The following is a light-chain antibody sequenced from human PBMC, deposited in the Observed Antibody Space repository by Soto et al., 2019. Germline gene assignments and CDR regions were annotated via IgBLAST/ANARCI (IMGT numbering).Light chain of an antibody. V-gene: IGKV1-39*01. J-gene: IGKJ1*01. Sequence: DIQMTQSPSSLSASVGDRVTVTCRASQSINTYLNWYQHKPGKAPKLLIYAASSLQSGVPSRFSGSGSGTDFTLTISSLQPEDFATYSCQQTYTTPRTFGQGTKVEI. CDR3: QQTYTTPRT. CDR2: AAS. CDR1: QSINTY.